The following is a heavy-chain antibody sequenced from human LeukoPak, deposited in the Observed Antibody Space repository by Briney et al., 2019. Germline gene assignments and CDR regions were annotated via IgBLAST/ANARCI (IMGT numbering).Heavy chain of an antibody. CDR1: GFTFDDYG. CDR2: INWNGGST. Sequence: GGSLRLSCAASGFTFDDYGMSWVRQAPGKGLEWVSGINWNGGSTGYADSVKGRFTISRDNAKNSLYLQMNSLRAEDTALYYCAGDKAPASTIRLYFDYWGQGTLVTVSS. V-gene: IGHV3-20*04. D-gene: IGHD2-2*01. J-gene: IGHJ4*02. CDR3: AGDKAPASTIRLYFDY.